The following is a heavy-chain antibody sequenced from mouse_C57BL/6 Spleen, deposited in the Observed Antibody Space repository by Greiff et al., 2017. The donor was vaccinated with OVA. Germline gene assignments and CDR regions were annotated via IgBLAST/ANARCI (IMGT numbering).Heavy chain of an antibody. J-gene: IGHJ2*01. CDR3: AKNWDVDY. D-gene: IGHD4-1*01. CDR1: GFTFSDYG. V-gene: IGHV5-17*01. CDR2: ISSGSSTF. Sequence: EVQLVESGGGLVKPGGSLKLSCAASGFTFSDYGMHWVRQAPEQGLEWVAYISSGSSTFYSADTVTGRFTFSSDNAKNTLIVQMTSVRAEDTAMYYCAKNWDVDYWGQGTTLTVSS.